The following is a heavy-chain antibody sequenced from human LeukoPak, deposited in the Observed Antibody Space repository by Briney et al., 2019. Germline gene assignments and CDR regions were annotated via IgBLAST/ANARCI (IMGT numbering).Heavy chain of an antibody. CDR2: ISYDGSNK. CDR1: GFTFSSYG. CDR3: KTGPTTNTIFGVVIETPFDY. D-gene: IGHD3-3*01. V-gene: IGHV3-30*03. Sequence: PGGSLRLSCAASGFTFSSYGMHWVRQAPGKGLEWVAVISYDGSNKYYADSVKGRFTISRDNSKNTLYLQMNSLRAEDTAVYYCKTGPTTNTIFGVVIETPFDYWGQGTLVTVYS. J-gene: IGHJ4*02.